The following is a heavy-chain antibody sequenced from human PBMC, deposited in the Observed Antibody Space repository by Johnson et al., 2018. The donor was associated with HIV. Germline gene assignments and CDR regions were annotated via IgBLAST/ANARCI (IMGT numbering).Heavy chain of an antibody. J-gene: IGHJ3*01. Sequence: VQLVESGGGVVQPGRSLRLSCAASGFTFSSNYMSWVRQAPGKGLEWVLSIYVGGNTYYADSVKGRFTISRDNSENTLYLQMNSLRAEDTAVYYCARAYYDSSGYYPHAFHVWGQGTMVTVSS. CDR1: GFTFSSNY. CDR3: ARAYYDSSGYYPHAFHV. V-gene: IGHV3-66*01. CDR2: IYVGGNT. D-gene: IGHD3-22*01.